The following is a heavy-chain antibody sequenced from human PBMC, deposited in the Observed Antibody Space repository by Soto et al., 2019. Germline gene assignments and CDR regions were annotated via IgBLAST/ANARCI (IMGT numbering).Heavy chain of an antibody. J-gene: IGHJ4*02. CDR1: GFTFDGYA. CDR2: ISWNSYTI. CDR3: AKYGGNSVGCDY. Sequence: SLRLSCAASGFTFDGYAMHWVRQVPGKGLEWVSGISWNSYTIGYADSVKGRFTISRDNAKISLYLQMNSLTTEDTAVYYCAKYGGNSVGCDYWGQGTQVTVSS. D-gene: IGHD2-21*02. V-gene: IGHV3-9*01.